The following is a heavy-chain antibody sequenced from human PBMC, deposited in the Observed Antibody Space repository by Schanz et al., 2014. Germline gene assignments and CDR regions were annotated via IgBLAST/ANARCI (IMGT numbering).Heavy chain of an antibody. CDR2: ISSSGSYI. CDR1: GFTFSSYA. J-gene: IGHJ4*02. Sequence: VQLLQFGGGLIQPGGSLRLSCAASGFTFSSYAMSWVRQAPGKGLEWVSSISSSGSYIHYADSVKGRFTISRDNAKNTLYLQMNSLRAEDTAVYYCAIIGVMVAVAGTRADYWGQGTLVTVSS. V-gene: IGHV3-21*01. CDR3: AIIGVMVAVAGTRADY. D-gene: IGHD6-19*01.